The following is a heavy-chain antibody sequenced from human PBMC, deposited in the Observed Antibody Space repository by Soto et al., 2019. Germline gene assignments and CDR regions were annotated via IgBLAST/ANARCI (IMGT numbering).Heavy chain of an antibody. CDR2: ISAYNGNT. CDR3: ARDRGYCSSTSCLESIWFDP. CDR1: GYTFTSYG. D-gene: IGHD2-2*01. V-gene: IGHV1-18*01. J-gene: IGHJ5*02. Sequence: GASVKVSCKASGYTFTSYGISWVRQAPGQGLEWMGWISAYNGNTNYAQKLQGRVTMTTDTSTSTAYMELRSLRSDDTAVYYCARDRGYCSSTSCLESIWFDPWGQGTLVTVSS.